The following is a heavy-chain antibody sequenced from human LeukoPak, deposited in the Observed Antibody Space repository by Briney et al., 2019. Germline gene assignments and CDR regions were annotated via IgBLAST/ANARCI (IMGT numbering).Heavy chain of an antibody. V-gene: IGHV3-23*01. J-gene: IGHJ4*02. CDR3: AKSALAAGVAHYYDSSGSFDY. D-gene: IGHD3-22*01. Sequence: GGSLRLSCAASGFIFNSFAMSWVRQAPGKGLEWVSTFSGSGSRTSYADSVKGRFTISRDNSKNTLYLQMKSLRAEVTAVYYCAKSALAAGVAHYYDSSGSFDYWGQGTLVTVSS. CDR1: GFIFNSFA. CDR2: FSGSGSRT.